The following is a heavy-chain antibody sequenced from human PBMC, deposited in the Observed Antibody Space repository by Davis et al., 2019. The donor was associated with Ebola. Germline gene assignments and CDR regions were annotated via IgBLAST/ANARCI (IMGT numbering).Heavy chain of an antibody. V-gene: IGHV3-21*06. J-gene: IGHJ6*02. CDR2: ISSSATHI. Sequence: GESLKISCAASGFTFSTYIMNWVRQAPGEGLEWVSSISSSATHIYYADSVKGRFTISRDNAKNSLYLQVNSLRAEDSAVYYCARDRMTYYYGSGSYFQDMDVWGQGTTVTVSS. D-gene: IGHD3-10*01. CDR1: GFTFSTYI. CDR3: ARDRMTYYYGSGSYFQDMDV.